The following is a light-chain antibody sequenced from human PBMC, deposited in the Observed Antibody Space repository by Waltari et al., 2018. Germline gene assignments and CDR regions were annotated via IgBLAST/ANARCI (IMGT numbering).Light chain of an antibody. CDR1: NIGSKN. Sequence: SYELTQPLSVSVALGQTARIPCGAHNIGSKNVHWYKQKPGQAPVLVIYRDSKRPSAIPERFSGSNSGNTATLTISRAQAGDEADYYCQVWDSSAVVFGGGTNLNVL. J-gene: IGLJ2*01. CDR3: QVWDSSAVV. CDR2: RDS. V-gene: IGLV3-9*01.